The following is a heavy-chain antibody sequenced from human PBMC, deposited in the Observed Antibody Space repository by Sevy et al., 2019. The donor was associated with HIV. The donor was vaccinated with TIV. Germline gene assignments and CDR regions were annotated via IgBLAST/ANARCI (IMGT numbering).Heavy chain of an antibody. V-gene: IGHV3-21*01. CDR2: ISSSSSYI. J-gene: IGHJ6*02. CDR3: AREGATVYYYYYYGMDV. Sequence: GGSLRLSCAASGFTFSSYSMKWVRQAPGKGLEWVSSISSSSSYIYYADSVKGRFTISRDNAKNSLYLQMNSLRAEDTAVYYCAREGATVYYYYYYGMDVWGQGTTVTVSS. D-gene: IGHD4-4*01. CDR1: GFTFSSYS.